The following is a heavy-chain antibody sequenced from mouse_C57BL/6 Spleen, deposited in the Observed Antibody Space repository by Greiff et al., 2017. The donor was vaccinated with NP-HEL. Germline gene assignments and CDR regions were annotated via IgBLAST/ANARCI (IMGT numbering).Heavy chain of an antibody. V-gene: IGHV1-64*01. CDR3: AREECYSNYVGY. Sequence: QVQLQQPGAELVKPGASVKLSCKASGYTFTSYWMHWVKQRPGQGLEWIGMIHPNSGSTNYNEKFKSKATLTVDKSSSTAYMQLSSLTSEDSAVYYCAREECYSNYVGYWGQGTTLTVSS. CDR2: IHPNSGST. D-gene: IGHD2-5*01. CDR1: GYTFTSYW. J-gene: IGHJ2*01.